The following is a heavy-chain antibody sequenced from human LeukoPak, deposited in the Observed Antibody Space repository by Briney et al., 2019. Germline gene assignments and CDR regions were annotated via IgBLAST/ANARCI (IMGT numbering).Heavy chain of an antibody. CDR2: FDPEDGET. Sequence: ASVKVSCKVSGYTLTELSMHRVRQAPGKGLEWMGGFDPEDGETIYAQKFQGRVTMTEDTSTATAYMELSRLRSEDTAVYYCATDYYDFWSGYLPPFDPWGQGTLVTVSS. J-gene: IGHJ5*02. V-gene: IGHV1-24*01. D-gene: IGHD3-3*01. CDR3: ATDYYDFWSGYLPPFDP. CDR1: GYTLTELS.